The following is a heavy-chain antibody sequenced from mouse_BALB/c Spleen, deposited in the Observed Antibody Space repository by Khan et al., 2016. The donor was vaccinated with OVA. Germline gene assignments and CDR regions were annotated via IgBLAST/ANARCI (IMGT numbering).Heavy chain of an antibody. D-gene: IGHD1-1*01. J-gene: IGHJ4*01. V-gene: IGHV2-3*01. CDR3: AKFTPDYYSMDY. Sequence: QMQLEESGPGLVAPSQSLSITCTVSVFSLTSYGVSWVRQPPGKGLEWLGVIWGDGSTNYHSALISRLIISKDNSKSQVFLRLNSLQTDDTATYFCAKFTPDYYSMDYWGQGTSVTVSS. CDR1: VFSLTSYG. CDR2: IWGDGST.